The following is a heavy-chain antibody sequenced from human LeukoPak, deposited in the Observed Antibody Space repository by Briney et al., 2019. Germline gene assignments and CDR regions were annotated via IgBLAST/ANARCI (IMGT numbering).Heavy chain of an antibody. CDR3: AREVLGIGVADDLHGFDY. D-gene: IGHD6-19*01. J-gene: IGHJ4*02. CDR1: GYTFTGYD. CDR2: INPYSGGT. Sequence: GASVKVSCKASGYTFTGYDMHWVRQAPGQGLEWMGWINPYSGGTNYAQKLQGRVTMTTDTSTSTAYMELSSLRSDDTAVYYCAREVLGIGVADDLHGFDYWGQGTLVTVSS. V-gene: IGHV1-2*02.